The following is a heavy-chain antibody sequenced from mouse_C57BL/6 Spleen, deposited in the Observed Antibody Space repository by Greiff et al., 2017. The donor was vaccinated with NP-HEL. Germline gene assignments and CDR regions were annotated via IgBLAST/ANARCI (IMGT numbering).Heavy chain of an antibody. J-gene: IGHJ2*01. CDR1: GYTFTSYW. V-gene: IGHV1-69*01. CDR3: ARKGVGSTDY. Sequence: QVQLQQPGAELVMPGASVKLSCKASGYTFTSYWMHWVKQRPGQGLEWIGEIDPSDSYTNYNQKFKGKSTLTVDKSSSTAYMQLSSLTSEDSAVYYCARKGVGSTDYWGQGTTLTVSS. CDR2: IDPSDSYT. D-gene: IGHD6-1*01.